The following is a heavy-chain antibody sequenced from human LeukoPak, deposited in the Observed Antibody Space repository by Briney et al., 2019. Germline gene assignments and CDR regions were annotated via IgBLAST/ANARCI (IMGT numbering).Heavy chain of an antibody. CDR2: INPNSGGT. V-gene: IGHV1-2*02. Sequence: ASVKVSCKASGYTFTGYYMHWVRQAPGQGLEWMGWINPNSGGTNYAQKFQGRVTMTRDTSISTAYMELSRLRSDDTAVYYCARDGTGSSSSYDFLYWGQGTLVTVSS. J-gene: IGHJ4*02. CDR3: ARDGTGSSSSYDFLY. D-gene: IGHD6-13*01. CDR1: GYTFTGYY.